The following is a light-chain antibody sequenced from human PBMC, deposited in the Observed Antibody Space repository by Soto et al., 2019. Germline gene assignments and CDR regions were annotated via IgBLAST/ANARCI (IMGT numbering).Light chain of an antibody. CDR3: QQHSNRPLA. CDR2: DAS. CDR1: QSVSSY. V-gene: IGKV3-11*01. J-gene: IGKJ4*01. Sequence: VLTQTPATLPSTPGDRATLSCLTSQSVSSYLAWYQQKPGQAPRLLIYDASNRATGIPPRFSGSGSGTDFTLTISSLEPEDFAVYYCQQHSNRPLAFGGGTQVEIK.